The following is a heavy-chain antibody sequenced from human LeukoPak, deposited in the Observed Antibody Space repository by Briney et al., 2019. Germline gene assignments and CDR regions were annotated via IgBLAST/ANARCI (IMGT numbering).Heavy chain of an antibody. V-gene: IGHV3-64D*06. CDR1: GFTFSNYA. CDR2: ISTNGGSGGST. D-gene: IGHD6-19*01. Sequence: GGSLRPSCSASGFTFSNYAMHWVRQAPGKGPEYVSAISTNGGSGGSTYYADSVKGRFTISRDNSKNTLYLQMSSLRAEDTAVYYCVNQISGWVYWGQGTLVTVSS. J-gene: IGHJ4*02. CDR3: VNQISGWVY.